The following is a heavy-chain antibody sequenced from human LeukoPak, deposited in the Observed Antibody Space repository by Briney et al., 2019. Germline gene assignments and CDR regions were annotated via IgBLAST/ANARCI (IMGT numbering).Heavy chain of an antibody. CDR3: ARDMHPYYYDSSGSGGYFDY. D-gene: IGHD3-22*01. J-gene: IGHJ4*02. CDR2: VIPIFGTA. Sequence: SVKVSCKASGYTFTSYGISWVRQAPGQGLEWMGGVIPIFGTANYAQKFQGRVTITADESTSTAYMELSSLRSEDTAVYYCARDMHPYYYDSSGSGGYFDYWGQGTLVTVSS. CDR1: GYTFTSYG. V-gene: IGHV1-69*13.